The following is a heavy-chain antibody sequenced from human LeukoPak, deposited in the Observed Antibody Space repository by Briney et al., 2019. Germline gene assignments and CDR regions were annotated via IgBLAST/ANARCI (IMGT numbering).Heavy chain of an antibody. V-gene: IGHV4-39*01. CDR1: GGSISSSSYY. J-gene: IGHJ4*02. CDR3: EVRGDGSGSY. CDR2: IYYGGST. D-gene: IGHD3-10*01. Sequence: SETLSLTCTVSGGSISSSSYYWGWIRQPPGKGLEWIGSIYYGGSTYYNPSLKSRVTISVDTSKNQFSLKLSSVTAADTAVYYCEVRGDGSGSYWGQGTLVTVSS.